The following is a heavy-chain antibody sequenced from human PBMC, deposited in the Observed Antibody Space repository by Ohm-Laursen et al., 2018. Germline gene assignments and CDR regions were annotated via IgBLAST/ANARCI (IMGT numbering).Heavy chain of an antibody. CDR1: GGSVSSGSYY. V-gene: IGHV4-61*01. J-gene: IGHJ4*02. CDR2: IYYSGST. Sequence: GTLSLTCTVSGGSVSSGSYYWSWIRQPPGKGLEWIGYIYYSGSTNYNPSLKSRVTISVDTPKNQFSLKLSSVTAADTAVYYCARSYCGGDCYVDYWGQGTLVTVSS. D-gene: IGHD2-21*02. CDR3: ARSYCGGDCYVDY.